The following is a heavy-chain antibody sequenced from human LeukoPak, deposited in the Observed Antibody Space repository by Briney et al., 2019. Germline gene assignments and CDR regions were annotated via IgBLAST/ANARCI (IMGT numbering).Heavy chain of an antibody. J-gene: IGHJ4*02. CDR1: GGSISSGSYY. Sequence: PSETLSLTCTVSGGSISSGSYYWSWIRQPAGKGLEWIGRIYTSGSTNYNPSLKSRVTISVDTSKNQFSLKLSSVTAADTAVYYCARVGMEYGSGKTVDYWGQGTLVTVSS. V-gene: IGHV4-61*02. CDR2: IYTSGST. CDR3: ARVGMEYGSGKTVDY. D-gene: IGHD3-10*01.